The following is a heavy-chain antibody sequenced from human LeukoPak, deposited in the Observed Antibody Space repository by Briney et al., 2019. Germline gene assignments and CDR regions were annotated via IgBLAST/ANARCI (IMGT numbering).Heavy chain of an antibody. CDR2: ISAYNGNT. V-gene: IGHV1-18*01. D-gene: IGHD2-15*01. Sequence: GASVKVSCKASGYTFTSYGISWVRQAPGQGREWMGWISAYNGNTNYAQKLQGRVTMTIDTSTSTAYMELRSLRSDDTAVYYCARRAVVAPAFDIWGQGTMVTVSS. CDR3: ARRAVVAPAFDI. CDR1: GYTFTSYG. J-gene: IGHJ3*02.